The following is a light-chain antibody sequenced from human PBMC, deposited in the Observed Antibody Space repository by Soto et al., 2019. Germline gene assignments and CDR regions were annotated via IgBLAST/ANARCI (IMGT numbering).Light chain of an antibody. V-gene: IGKV1-17*01. Sequence: IQMTQSPSCGSAWLRDRGTITFLASQGIRNDLGWYQQKPGKAPKLLIYAASSLQSGVPSRFSGSGSETEFTLTISSLQPEDFATYYCLQHHSYPPWTFGQGTKVDIK. CDR3: LQHHSYPPWT. CDR1: QGIRND. J-gene: IGKJ1*01. CDR2: AAS.